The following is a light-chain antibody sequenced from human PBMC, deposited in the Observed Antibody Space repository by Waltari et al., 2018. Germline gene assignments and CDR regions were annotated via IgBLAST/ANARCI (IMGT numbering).Light chain of an antibody. CDR1: LDIATY. J-gene: IGKJ4*01. CDR3: QQCSTLPFT. Sequence: DVQMTQSPSSLSASVGDRITITCQATLDIATYLNWYQHKPGKAPKLLIYDADTLQRGVPSRFSGSGSGTHFSFTINNLQPDDFATYYCQQCSTLPFTFGGGT. V-gene: IGKV1-33*01. CDR2: DAD.